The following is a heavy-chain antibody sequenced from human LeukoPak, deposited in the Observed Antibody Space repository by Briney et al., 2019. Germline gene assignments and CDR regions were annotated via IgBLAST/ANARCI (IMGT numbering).Heavy chain of an antibody. Sequence: PSETLSLICTVSGGSVSSYDWSWIRQPAGKGLEWIGRFYTSGTANYNPYFNSRVTMSVDTFKNQFSLKLRSVTAADTATYYCAKERTAAGSNWFDPWGQGTLVTVSS. CDR1: GGSVSSYD. V-gene: IGHV4-4*07. D-gene: IGHD6-13*01. CDR2: FYTSGTA. CDR3: AKERTAAGSNWFDP. J-gene: IGHJ5*02.